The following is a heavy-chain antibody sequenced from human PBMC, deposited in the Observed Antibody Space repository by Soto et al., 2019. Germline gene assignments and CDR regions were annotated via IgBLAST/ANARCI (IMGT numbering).Heavy chain of an antibody. D-gene: IGHD6-13*01. J-gene: IGHJ6*02. CDR3: ARGSPIAAAAPPYYYYGMDV. V-gene: IGHV4-30-4*01. CDR2: IYYSGGT. Sequence: SETLSLTCTVSGGSISSGDYYWSWIRQPPGKGLEWIGYIYYSGGTYYKPSLKSRVTISLDTSKTQFSLKLSSVTAADTAVYYCARGSPIAAAAPPYYYYGMDVWGQGTTVTVSS. CDR1: GGSISSGDYY.